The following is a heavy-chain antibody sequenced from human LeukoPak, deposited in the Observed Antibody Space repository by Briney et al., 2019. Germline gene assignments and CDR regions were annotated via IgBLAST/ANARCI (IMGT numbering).Heavy chain of an antibody. CDR1: GFTFSSYA. Sequence: GGSLRLSCAASGFTFSSYAMNWVRQAPGKGLEWVSAIIGTGGNTDYADSVKGRFTISRDNSKNTLFVQMNSLRAEDTAVYYCAKEYSDYFDYWGQGTLVTVSS. J-gene: IGHJ4*02. V-gene: IGHV3-23*01. D-gene: IGHD2-21*01. CDR3: AKEYSDYFDY. CDR2: IIGTGGNT.